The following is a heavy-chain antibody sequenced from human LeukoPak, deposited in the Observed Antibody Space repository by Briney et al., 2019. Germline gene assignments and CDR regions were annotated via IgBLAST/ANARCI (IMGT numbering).Heavy chain of an antibody. D-gene: IGHD6-6*01. V-gene: IGHV1-2*02. CDR2: INPNSGGT. J-gene: IGHJ4*02. Sequence: ASVKVSCKASGYTFTGYYMRWVRQAPGQGLEWMGWINPNSGGTNYAQKFQGRVTMTRDTSISTAYMELSRLRSDDTAVYYCARDSSSRRNYYDYWGQGTLVTVSS. CDR3: ARDSSSRRNYYDY. CDR1: GYTFTGYY.